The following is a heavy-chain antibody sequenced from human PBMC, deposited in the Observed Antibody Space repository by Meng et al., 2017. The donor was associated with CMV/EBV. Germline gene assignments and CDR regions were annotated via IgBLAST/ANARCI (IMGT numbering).Heavy chain of an antibody. V-gene: IGHV3-48*04. D-gene: IGHD3-3*01. Sequence: GESLKISCAASGFTFSSYSMNWVRQAPGKGLEWVSYISSSSSTIYYADSVKGRFTISRDNAKNSLYLQMNSLRAEDTAVYYCAVSGGRRYYDFWSGSYGMDVWGQGTTVTVSS. CDR2: ISSSSSTI. CDR3: AVSGGRRYYDFWSGSYGMDV. J-gene: IGHJ6*02. CDR1: GFTFSSYS.